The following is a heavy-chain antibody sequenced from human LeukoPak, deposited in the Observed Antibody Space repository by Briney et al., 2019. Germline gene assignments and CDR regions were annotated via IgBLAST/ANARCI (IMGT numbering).Heavy chain of an antibody. CDR1: GGSISSYY. Sequence: SETLSLTCTVSGGSISSYYWSWIRQPPGKGLEWIGYIYYSGSTNYNPSLKSRVTISVDTSKNQFSLKLSSVTAADTAVYYCAGSSSWSYYFDYWGQGTLVTVSS. J-gene: IGHJ4*02. V-gene: IGHV4-59*08. D-gene: IGHD6-13*01. CDR2: IYYSGST. CDR3: AGSSSWSYYFDY.